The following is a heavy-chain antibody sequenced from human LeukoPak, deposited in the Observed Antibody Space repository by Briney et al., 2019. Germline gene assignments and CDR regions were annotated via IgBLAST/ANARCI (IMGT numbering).Heavy chain of an antibody. D-gene: IGHD1-26*01. J-gene: IGHJ4*02. CDR3: ARADGGSYLFDY. CDR2: LNPKTGVT. Sequence: ASVKVSCKASGYTFTNYYMHWVRQAPGQGLEWMGWLNPKTGVTDYAQKFQGRVTLSRDTSISPAYMELSRLRSDDTALYYCARADGGSYLFDYWGQGTLITVSS. CDR1: GYTFTNYY. V-gene: IGHV1-2*02.